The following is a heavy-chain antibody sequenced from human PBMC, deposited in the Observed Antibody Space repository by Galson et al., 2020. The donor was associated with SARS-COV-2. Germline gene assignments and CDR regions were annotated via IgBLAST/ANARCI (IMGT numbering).Heavy chain of an antibody. J-gene: IGHJ3*01. CDR1: GFTFSDLG. CDR3: AKDFDGDGGDSFYAFDL. V-gene: IGHV3-30*18. D-gene: IGHD2-21*02. CDR2: ISYDGNNE. Sequence: GGSLRLSCAASGFTFSDLGIHWVRQAPGKGLEWVAVISYDGNNEYYADSVKGRFTISRDTSKNTLFLQMNSLRAEDTAVYYCAKDFDGDGGDSFYAFDLWGQGTKVTVSS.